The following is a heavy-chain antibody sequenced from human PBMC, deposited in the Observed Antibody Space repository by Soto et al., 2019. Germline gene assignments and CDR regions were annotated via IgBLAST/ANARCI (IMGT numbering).Heavy chain of an antibody. J-gene: IGHJ4*02. V-gene: IGHV3-23*01. CDR2: ILGGGSFT. D-gene: IGHD6-19*01. CDR1: GFTFSTYA. Sequence: EVQLLESGGDLVQPGGSLRLSCAASGFTFSTYAMTWVRQAPGKGLEWVSAILGGGSFTYYADSVKGRFTISRDNSKNTLYRQMDSLRADDTAVYFCARDLDSGWRSWCYWGQGNLVTVSS. CDR3: ARDLDSGWRSWCY.